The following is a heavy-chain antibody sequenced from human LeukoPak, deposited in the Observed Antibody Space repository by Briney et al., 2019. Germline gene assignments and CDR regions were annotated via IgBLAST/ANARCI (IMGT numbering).Heavy chain of an antibody. CDR1: GYTFTGYY. CDR3: ARDSNWNRDY. J-gene: IGHJ4*02. V-gene: IGHV1-2*02. D-gene: IGHD1-20*01. Sequence: GASVKVSCKASGYTFTGYYMHWVRQAPGQGLEWMGWINPNSGGTNYAQKFQGRVTMTRDTSISTAYMELSNLRSDDTAMYYCARDSNWNRDYWGQGTLVTVSS. CDR2: INPNSGGT.